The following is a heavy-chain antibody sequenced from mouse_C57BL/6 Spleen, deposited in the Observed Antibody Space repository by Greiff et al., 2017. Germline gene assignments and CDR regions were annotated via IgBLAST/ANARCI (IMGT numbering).Heavy chain of an antibody. CDR1: GYTFTSYG. CDR3: ARRETAQATSPDY. D-gene: IGHD3-2*02. V-gene: IGHV1-81*01. J-gene: IGHJ2*01. CDR2: IYPRSGNT. Sequence: QVHVKQSGAELARPGASVKLSCKASGYTFTSYGISWVKQRTGQGLEWIGEIYPRSGNTYYNEKFKGKATLTADKSSSTAYMELRSLTSEDSAVYFCARRETAQATSPDYWGQGTTLTVSS.